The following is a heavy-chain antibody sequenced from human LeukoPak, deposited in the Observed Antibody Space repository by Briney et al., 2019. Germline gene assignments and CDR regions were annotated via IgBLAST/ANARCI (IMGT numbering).Heavy chain of an antibody. V-gene: IGHV3-30*02. CDR3: AKGVKHIVVVTAQHYFDY. CDR2: IRYDGSNK. J-gene: IGHJ4*02. D-gene: IGHD2-21*02. CDR1: GFTFSSYA. Sequence: GGSLRLSCVSSGFTFSSYAMHWVRQAPGKGLEWVAFIRYDGSNKYYADSMKGRFTISRDNSKNTLYLQMNSLRAEDTAVYYCAKGVKHIVVVTAQHYFDYWGQGTLVTVSS.